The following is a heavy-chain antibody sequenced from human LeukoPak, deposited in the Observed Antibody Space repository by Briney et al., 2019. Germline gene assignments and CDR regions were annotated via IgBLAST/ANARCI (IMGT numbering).Heavy chain of an antibody. D-gene: IGHD6-13*01. Sequence: PGGSLRLSCAASGFTFSSYAMSWVRQAPGKGLEWVSAISGSGGSTYYADSVKGRFTISTDNSKNTLYLQMNSLRAEDTAVYYCAKDLGIAAAGKGFDYWGQGTLVTVSS. CDR3: AKDLGIAAAGKGFDY. J-gene: IGHJ4*02. V-gene: IGHV3-23*01. CDR1: GFTFSSYA. CDR2: ISGSGGST.